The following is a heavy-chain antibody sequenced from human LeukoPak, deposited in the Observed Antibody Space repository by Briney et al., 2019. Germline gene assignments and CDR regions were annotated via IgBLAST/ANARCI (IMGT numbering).Heavy chain of an antibody. Sequence: PGGSLRLSCAASGFTFSDYAMSWVRQAPGKGQAWVSRISADGINTNYADSVKGRFTISRDNAKNSLYLQMNSLRAEDTAVYFCARVDGNYLPYFHYWGQGTLVTVSS. J-gene: IGHJ1*01. D-gene: IGHD1-26*01. CDR2: ISADGINT. CDR1: GFTFSDYA. CDR3: ARVDGNYLPYFHY. V-gene: IGHV3-23*01.